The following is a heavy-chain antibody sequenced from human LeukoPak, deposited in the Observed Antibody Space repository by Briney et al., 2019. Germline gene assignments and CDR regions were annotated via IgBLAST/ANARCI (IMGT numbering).Heavy chain of an antibody. V-gene: IGHV4-38-2*02. CDR1: GYSISSGSY. D-gene: IGHD5-12*01. Sequence: PSETLSLTCNVSGYSISSGSYWGWIRQPPGKGLEWIGSIYHSGSTYYNPSLKSRVTISVDTSKNQFSLKLYSVTAADTAVYYCARYRGASGYHFDYWGQGTLVTVSS. CDR2: IYHSGST. CDR3: ARYRGASGYHFDY. J-gene: IGHJ4*02.